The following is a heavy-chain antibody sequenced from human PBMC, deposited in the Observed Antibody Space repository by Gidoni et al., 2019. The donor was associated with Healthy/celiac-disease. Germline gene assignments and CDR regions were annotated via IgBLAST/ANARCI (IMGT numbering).Heavy chain of an antibody. J-gene: IGHJ6*02. CDR2: ISWNSGSI. Sequence: EVQLVEYGGGLVQPGRSLRLSCAASGFTFDDCAMHWVRQAPGKGLEWVAGISWNSGSIGYADSVKGRFTISRDNAKNSLYLQMNSLRAEDTALYYCAKDKGAADTKGRYYYYGMDVWGQGTTVTVSS. CDR3: AKDKGAADTKGRYYYYGMDV. V-gene: IGHV3-9*01. D-gene: IGHD6-13*01. CDR1: GFTFDDCA.